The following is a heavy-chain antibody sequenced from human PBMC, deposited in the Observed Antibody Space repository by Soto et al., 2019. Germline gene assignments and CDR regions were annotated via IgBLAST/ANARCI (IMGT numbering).Heavy chain of an antibody. CDR3: ARDDTTPLNY. D-gene: IGHD1-1*01. V-gene: IGHV3-53*01. CDR2: ISSAGTT. J-gene: IGHJ4*02. CDR1: ALTVSNSH. Sequence: VGSLILSCASSALTVSNSHMSGVRQAPWKWLEWVSLISSAGTTYYADSVKGRFTVSRDNSKNTLYLQMNSLRAEDTAVYYCARDDTTPLNYWGQGNLVNGSS.